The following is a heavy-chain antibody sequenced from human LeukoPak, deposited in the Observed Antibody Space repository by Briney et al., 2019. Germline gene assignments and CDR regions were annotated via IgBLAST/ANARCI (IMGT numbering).Heavy chain of an antibody. CDR2: IYPGASDI. CDR3: ARCSTCARSSGYYDAFDI. CDR1: GGYW. Sequence: GESLKISCKDSGGYWIGWVRQMPGKGLEWMGIIYPGASDIRYSPSFQGQATISGDGSISTAYLQWSSLKASDTAMYYCARCSTCARSSGYYDAFDIWGQGTMVTVSS. V-gene: IGHV5-51*01. J-gene: IGHJ3*02. D-gene: IGHD3-22*01.